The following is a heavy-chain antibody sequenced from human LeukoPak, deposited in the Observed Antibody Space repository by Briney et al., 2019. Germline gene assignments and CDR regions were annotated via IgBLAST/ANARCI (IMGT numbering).Heavy chain of an antibody. V-gene: IGHV1-69*05. CDR2: IIPIFGTA. J-gene: IGHJ4*02. Sequence: SVKVSCKASGGTFSSYAISWVRQAPGQGLEWMGRIIPIFGTANYAQKFQGRVTITTDESTSTAYMELCSLRSEDTAVYYCARDSWFGESQSPPFDYWGQGTLVTVSS. CDR1: GGTFSSYA. D-gene: IGHD3-10*01. CDR3: ARDSWFGESQSPPFDY.